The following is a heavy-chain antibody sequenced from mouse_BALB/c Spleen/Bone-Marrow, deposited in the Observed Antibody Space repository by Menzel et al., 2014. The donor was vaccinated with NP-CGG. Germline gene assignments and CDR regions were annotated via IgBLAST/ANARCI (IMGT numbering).Heavy chain of an antibody. V-gene: IGHV10-1*02. J-gene: IGHJ3*01. D-gene: IGHD2-1*01. CDR1: GFTFNTYA. Sequence: EVKVVDSGGGLVQPKGSLKLSCAASGFTFNTYAMDWVRQAPGKGLEWVARIRSKSNNYATYYADSVKDRFTISRDDSQSMLYLQMNNLKTEDTAMYYCVRPSYGNYGGFAYWGQGTLVTVSA. CDR2: IRSKSNNYAT. CDR3: VRPSYGNYGGFAY.